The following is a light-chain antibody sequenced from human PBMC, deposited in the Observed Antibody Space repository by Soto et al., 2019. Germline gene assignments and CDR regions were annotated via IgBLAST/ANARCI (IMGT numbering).Light chain of an antibody. CDR1: SSDVGRYNY. V-gene: IGLV2-8*01. Sequence: QSALTQPPSASGSPGQSVTISCTGTSSDVGRYNYVSWYQQHPGKAPKLMIYEVSKRPSGVPDRFSGSKSGNTASLTVSGLQAEDEADYYCSSYAGSNNLMFGGGTKLNVL. J-gene: IGLJ3*02. CDR3: SSYAGSNNLM. CDR2: EVS.